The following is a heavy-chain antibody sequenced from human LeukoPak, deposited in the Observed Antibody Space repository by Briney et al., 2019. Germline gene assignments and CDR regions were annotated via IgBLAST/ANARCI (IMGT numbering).Heavy chain of an antibody. CDR3: ARDSYDSSGYYDY. J-gene: IGHJ4*02. D-gene: IGHD3-22*01. V-gene: IGHV3-21*01. CDR1: GFTFSSYT. CDR2: ISSSSTYI. Sequence: GGSLRLSCAASGFTFSSYTMNWVRQAPGKGLGWVSSISSSSTYIYYADSMKGRFTISRDNAKNSLYLQMNSLRAEDTAVYYCARDSYDSSGYYDYWGQGTLVTVSS.